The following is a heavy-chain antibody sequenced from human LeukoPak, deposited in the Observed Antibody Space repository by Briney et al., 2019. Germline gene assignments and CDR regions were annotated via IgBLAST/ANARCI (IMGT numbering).Heavy chain of an antibody. CDR2: INPNSGGT. Sequence: ASVTVSCKASGYTFTGYLIHWVRQAPGQGREWMGWINPNSGGTNYAQKFQGRVTMTRDTSISTAYMELSRLTSDDTAVYYCAREYYSISDYWGQGALVTVSS. J-gene: IGHJ4*02. D-gene: IGHD2-21*01. CDR1: GYTFTGYL. V-gene: IGHV1-2*02. CDR3: AREYYSISDY.